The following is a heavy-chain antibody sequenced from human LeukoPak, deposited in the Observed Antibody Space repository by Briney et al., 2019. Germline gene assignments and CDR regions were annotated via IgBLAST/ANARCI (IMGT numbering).Heavy chain of an antibody. CDR2: INPNSGGT. CDR3: ARTYYYGSGNYIPHFDY. D-gene: IGHD3-10*01. V-gene: IGHV1-2*02. J-gene: IGHJ4*02. CDR1: GYTFTGYY. Sequence: ASVKVSCKASGYTFTGYYMHWVRQAPGQGLEWMGWINPNSGGTHYAQKFQGRVTMTSDTSISTAYMELRSLRSDDTAVYYCARTYYYGSGNYIPHFDYWGQGTLVTVSS.